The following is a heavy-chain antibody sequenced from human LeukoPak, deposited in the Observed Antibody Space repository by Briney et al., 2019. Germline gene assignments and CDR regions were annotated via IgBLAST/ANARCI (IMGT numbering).Heavy chain of an antibody. D-gene: IGHD3-3*01. V-gene: IGHV3-9*01. CDR2: ISWNSGSI. Sequence: GGSLRLSCAASGFTFDDYAMHWVRQAPGKGLEWVSGISWNSGSIGYADSVKGRFTISRDNAKNSLYLQMDSLRAEDTALYYCATGSGLDYYFDYWGQGTLVTVSS. CDR3: ATGSGLDYYFDY. J-gene: IGHJ4*02. CDR1: GFTFDDYA.